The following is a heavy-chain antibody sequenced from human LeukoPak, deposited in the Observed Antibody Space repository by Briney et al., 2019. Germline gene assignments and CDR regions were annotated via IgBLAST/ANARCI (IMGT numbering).Heavy chain of an antibody. D-gene: IGHD2-2*01. CDR3: VSFYETY. J-gene: IGHJ4*02. V-gene: IGHV3-74*01. CDR2: INSDGSWT. CDR1: GNYW. Sequence: GGSLRLSCAASGNYWMHWVRQAPGKGLVWVSHINSDGSWTGYADSVKGRFTISIDNAKNMVYPHMNSLRVDDTAVYYCVSFYETYWGRGTLVTVSS.